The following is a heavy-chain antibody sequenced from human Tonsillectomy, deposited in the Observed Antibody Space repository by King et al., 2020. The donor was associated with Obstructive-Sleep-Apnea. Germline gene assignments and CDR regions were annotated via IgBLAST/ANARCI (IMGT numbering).Heavy chain of an antibody. CDR3: AAPLGVIIIRGGSEVFDH. CDR2: INPYGGRT. J-gene: IGHJ4*02. D-gene: IGHD3-10*01. CDR1: GYTFTDYY. V-gene: IGHV1-46*01. Sequence: VQLVQSGAEVKKPGASVQVSCKASGYTFTDYYIHWVRQAPGQGLEWMGMINPYGGRTNYAQKFQGRVTMTRDTPTSTVFMELNNLRSEDTAVYYCAAPLGVIIIRGGSEVFDHWGQGTLVTVSS.